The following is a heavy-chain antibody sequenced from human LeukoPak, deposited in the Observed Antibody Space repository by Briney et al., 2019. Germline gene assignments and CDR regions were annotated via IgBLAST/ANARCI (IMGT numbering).Heavy chain of an antibody. CDR2: ISGSGGST. CDR3: AKDFRGLTGISLSDS. J-gene: IGHJ4*02. D-gene: IGHD1-20*01. V-gene: IGHV3-23*01. CDR1: GFTFSSYA. Sequence: GGSLRLSCAASGFTFSSYAMSWVRQAPGGGLEWVSAISGSGGSTYYADSGKGRCTISRDNSKNTLYLQMNSLRAEDTAVYYCAKDFRGLTGISLSDSWGQGPLVTVSS.